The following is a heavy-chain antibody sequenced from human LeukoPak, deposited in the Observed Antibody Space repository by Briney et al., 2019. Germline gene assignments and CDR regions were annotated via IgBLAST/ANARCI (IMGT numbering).Heavy chain of an antibody. J-gene: IGHJ6*02. CDR3: AKDEEWYYYYGMDV. V-gene: IGHV3-23*01. CDR2: FGNSA. Sequence: GGSLRLSCAASGFTFSRYALSWVRQAPGKGLEWVSTFGNSAHYADSVKGRFTISRDNSKNTLYLQMNSLRADDTAVYYCAKDEEWYYYYGMDVWGQGTTVTVSS. CDR1: GFTFSRYA. D-gene: IGHD3-3*01.